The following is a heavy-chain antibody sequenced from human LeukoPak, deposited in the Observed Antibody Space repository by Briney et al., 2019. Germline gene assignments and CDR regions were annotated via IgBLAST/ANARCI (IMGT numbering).Heavy chain of an antibody. V-gene: IGHV3-23*01. Sequence: GASLGLSCAASGFAFSSHALSWVRQAPGKGLEWVSGIGVGGGDTYYADSVKGRFTISRDNSKNTLYLQMNSLRAEDTAVYYCAKELYYYDSSGSFDYWGQGTLVAVSS. CDR3: AKELYYYDSSGSFDY. J-gene: IGHJ4*02. CDR2: IGVGGGDT. D-gene: IGHD3-22*01. CDR1: GFAFSSHA.